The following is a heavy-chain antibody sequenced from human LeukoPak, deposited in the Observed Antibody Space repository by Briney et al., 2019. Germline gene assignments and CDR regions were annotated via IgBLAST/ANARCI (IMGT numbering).Heavy chain of an antibody. D-gene: IGHD6-19*01. CDR3: ASRTGYSSGWYPSWFDY. Sequence: GGSLRLSCAGSGFTFSSYAMSWVRQAPGKGLEGVSTISGSGGSTYYADSVKGRFTISRDNSKNTLYLQMNSLRAEDTAVYYCASRTGYSSGWYPSWFDYWGQGTLVTVSS. V-gene: IGHV3-23*01. J-gene: IGHJ4*02. CDR1: GFTFSSYA. CDR2: ISGSGGST.